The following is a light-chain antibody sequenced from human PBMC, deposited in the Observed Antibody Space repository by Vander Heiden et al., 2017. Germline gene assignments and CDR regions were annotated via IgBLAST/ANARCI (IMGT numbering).Light chain of an antibody. CDR1: QSLVHSDGNTY. Sequence: DAVMTQSPLSLPVSLGQPASISCRSSQSLVHSDGNTYLNWFHQRPGQSPRRLIYKVSNRDSGVPDRFSGSESGTDFTLKISRVEAEDVGVYYCMQGTHWPYTFGQGTNQEI. J-gene: IGKJ2*01. V-gene: IGKV2-30*02. CDR3: MQGTHWPYT. CDR2: KVS.